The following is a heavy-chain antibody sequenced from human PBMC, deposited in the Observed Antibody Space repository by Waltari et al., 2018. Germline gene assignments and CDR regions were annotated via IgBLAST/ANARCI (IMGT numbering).Heavy chain of an antibody. Sequence: QVQLVQSGTEVKKPGSSVKVSCKASGGTFSSYAISWVRQAPGQGLEWMGGIIPIFGAADYAEKFQGRVTITADKSTSTAYMELSSLRSEDTALYYCATSLEFPESLSYYYGMDVWGQGTTVTVSS. CDR1: GGTFSSYA. CDR3: ATSLEFPESLSYYYGMDV. CDR2: IIPIFGAA. V-gene: IGHV1-69*13. J-gene: IGHJ6*02.